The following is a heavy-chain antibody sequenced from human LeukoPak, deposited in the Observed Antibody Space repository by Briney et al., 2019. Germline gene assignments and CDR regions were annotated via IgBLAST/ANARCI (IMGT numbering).Heavy chain of an antibody. CDR1: GFTFSSYE. Sequence: GGSLRLSCAASGFTFSSYEMNWVRQAPGKGLEWVSYISSSGSTIYYADSVKGRFTISRDNAKNSLYLQMNSLRAEDTAVYYCARHSGSGLFILPGGQGTLVTVSS. V-gene: IGHV3-48*03. D-gene: IGHD3/OR15-3a*01. CDR3: ARHSGSGLFILP. J-gene: IGHJ4*02. CDR2: ISSSGSTI.